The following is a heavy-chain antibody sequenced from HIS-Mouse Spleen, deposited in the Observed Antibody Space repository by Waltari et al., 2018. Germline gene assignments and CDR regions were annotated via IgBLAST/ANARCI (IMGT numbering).Heavy chain of an antibody. D-gene: IGHD6-6*01. CDR2: IYRGGGR. V-gene: IGHV3-66*01. CDR1: GFTVSSNY. CDR3: AGKYSSSFDY. J-gene: IGHJ4*02. Sequence: EVQLVESGGGLVQPGGSLRLSCAASGFTVSSNYMSWVRQAPGRGRGWCSVIYRGGGRYNADSVNGRCTSSRNNSKNTLYLQVNRLRAEDTGVYYCAGKYSSSFDYWGQGTLVTVSS.